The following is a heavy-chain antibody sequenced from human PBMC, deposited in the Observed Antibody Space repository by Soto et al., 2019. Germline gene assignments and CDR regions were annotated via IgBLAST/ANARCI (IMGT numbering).Heavy chain of an antibody. Sequence: PGASLKISCKGSGYSFTSYWIGWVRQMPGKGLEWMGIIYPGDSDTRYSPSFQGQVTISADKSISTAYLQWSSLKASDTAMYYCARLEAPYYYYYGMDVWGQGTTVTVSS. D-gene: IGHD3-3*01. CDR3: ARLEAPYYYYYGMDV. V-gene: IGHV5-51*01. CDR2: IYPGDSDT. CDR1: GYSFTSYW. J-gene: IGHJ6*02.